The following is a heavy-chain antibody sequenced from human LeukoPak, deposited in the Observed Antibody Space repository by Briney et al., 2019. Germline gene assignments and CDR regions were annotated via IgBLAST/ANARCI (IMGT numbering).Heavy chain of an antibody. CDR3: ARGHYYYMDV. J-gene: IGHJ6*03. V-gene: IGHV4-34*01. CDR2: INHSGST. Sequence: PSETLSLTCADYGGSFSGYYWSWIRQPPGKGLEWIGEINHSGSTNYNPSLKSRVTISVDTSKNQFSLKLSSVTAADTAVYYCARGHYYYMDVWGKGTTVTVSS. CDR1: GGSFSGYY.